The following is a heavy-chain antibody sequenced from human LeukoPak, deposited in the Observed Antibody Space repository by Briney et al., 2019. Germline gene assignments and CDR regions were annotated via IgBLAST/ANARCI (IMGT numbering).Heavy chain of an antibody. CDR2: IYSGGST. J-gene: IGHJ4*02. Sequence: PGGSLRLSCAASGFTVSSNYMSWVRQAPGKGLEWVSVIYSGGSTYYADSVKGQFTISRDNSKNTLYLQMNSLRAEDTAVYYCARSKSSSSPNFDYWGQGTLVTVSS. V-gene: IGHV3-53*01. D-gene: IGHD6-6*01. CDR1: GFTVSSNY. CDR3: ARSKSSSSPNFDY.